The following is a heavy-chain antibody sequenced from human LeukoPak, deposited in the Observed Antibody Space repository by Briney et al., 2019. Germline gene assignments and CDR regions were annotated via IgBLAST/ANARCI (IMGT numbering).Heavy chain of an antibody. CDR1: GFTFRSYG. D-gene: IGHD3-22*01. J-gene: IGHJ4*02. CDR3: AKVPVDYYDSSGFLYFDY. Sequence: GGSLRLSCAASGFTFRSYGMHWVRQAPGKGLEWVAVISYDGSNKYYADSVKGRFTISRDNAKNSLYLQMNSLRAEDTALYYCAKVPVDYYDSSGFLYFDYWGQGTLVTVSS. V-gene: IGHV3-30*18. CDR2: ISYDGSNK.